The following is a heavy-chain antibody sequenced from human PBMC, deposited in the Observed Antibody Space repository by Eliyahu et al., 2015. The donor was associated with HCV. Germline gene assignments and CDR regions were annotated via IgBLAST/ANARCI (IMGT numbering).Heavy chain of an antibody. J-gene: IGHJ6*02. CDR3: ARWGQQWLVLGWYYGMDV. D-gene: IGHD6-19*01. Sequence: QVQLQQWGAGLLKPSETLSLTCAVYGGSFSGYYWSWIRQPPGKGLEWIGEINHSGSTNYNPSLKSRVTISVDTSKNQFSLKLSSVTAADTAVYYCARWGQQWLVLGWYYGMDVWGQGTTVTVSS. CDR2: INHSGST. CDR1: GGSFSGYY. V-gene: IGHV4-34*01.